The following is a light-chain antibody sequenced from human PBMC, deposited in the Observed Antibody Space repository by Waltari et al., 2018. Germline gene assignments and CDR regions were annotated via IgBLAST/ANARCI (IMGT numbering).Light chain of an antibody. CDR1: QSVSSSY. CDR2: GAS. CDR3: QQYGFT. V-gene: IGKV3-20*01. J-gene: IGKJ3*01. Sequence: EIVLTQSPGTLSLSPGERATLSCRASQSVSSSYLAWYQQKPGQAPRLLIYGASSRATGIPDFTLTISRLEPEDFAVYYCQQYGFTFGPGTKVDIK.